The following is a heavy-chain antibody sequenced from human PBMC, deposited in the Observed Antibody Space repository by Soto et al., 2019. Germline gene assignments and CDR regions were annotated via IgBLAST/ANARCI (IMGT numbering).Heavy chain of an antibody. Sequence: QVQLVESGGGVVQPGRSLRLSCAASGFTFSSYGMHWVRQAPGKGLEWVAVIWYDGSNKYYADSVKGRFTISRDNSKNTLYLQMNSLRAEDTAVYYCARTQEGSSWTRGLDYCGQGPLVTVSS. CDR3: ARTQEGSSWTRGLDY. CDR1: GFTFSSYG. J-gene: IGHJ4*02. CDR2: IWYDGSNK. V-gene: IGHV3-33*01. D-gene: IGHD6-13*01.